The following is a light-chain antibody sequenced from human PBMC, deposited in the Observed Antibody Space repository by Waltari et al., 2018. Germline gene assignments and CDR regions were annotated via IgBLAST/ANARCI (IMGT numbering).Light chain of an antibody. CDR3: SSYAGSNNVV. J-gene: IGLJ2*01. CDR2: EVS. CDR1: SSDVGGYNY. Sequence: QSALTQPPSASGSPGQSVTISCTGASSDVGGYNYVSWYQQHPGEAPQLIIFEVSKRPSGVPARFAGSKSGNTASLTVSGLQAEDEADYYCSSYAGSNNVVFGGGTKLTVL. V-gene: IGLV2-8*01.